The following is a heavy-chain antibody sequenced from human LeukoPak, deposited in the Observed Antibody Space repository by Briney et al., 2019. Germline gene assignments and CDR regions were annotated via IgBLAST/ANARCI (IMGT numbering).Heavy chain of an antibody. V-gene: IGHV4-39*02. CDR1: GDSISTSNSY. J-gene: IGHJ5*02. Sequence: SETLSLTCTVSGDSISTSNSYWGWIRQPPGKGLEWIGSIYYSGNTYYNASLKSRVTISVDTSKNQFSLKLSSVTAADTAVYYCARDSSGWYKDRWFDPWGQGTLVTVSS. CDR3: ARDSSGWYKDRWFDP. CDR2: IYYSGNT. D-gene: IGHD6-19*01.